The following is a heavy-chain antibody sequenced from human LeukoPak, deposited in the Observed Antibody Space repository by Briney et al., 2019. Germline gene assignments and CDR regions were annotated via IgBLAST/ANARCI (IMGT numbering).Heavy chain of an antibody. J-gene: IGHJ6*04. CDR1: GFTFSSYE. D-gene: IGHD3-10*02. CDR3: AELGITMIGGV. CDR2: ISSSGSTI. Sequence: GGSLTLSCAPSGFTFSSYEMNWVSQAPGKGLEWVSYISSSGSTIYYADSVKGRFTISRDNAKNSLYLQMNSLRAEDTAVYYCAELGITMIGGVWGKGTTVTISS. V-gene: IGHV3-48*03.